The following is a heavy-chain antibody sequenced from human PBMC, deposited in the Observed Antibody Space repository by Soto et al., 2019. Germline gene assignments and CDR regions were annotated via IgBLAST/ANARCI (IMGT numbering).Heavy chain of an antibody. CDR1: GYTFTGYY. CDR2: INPNSGGT. Sequence: ASVKVSCKASGYTFTGYYMHWVRQAPGQGLEWMGWINPNSGGTNYAQKFQGWVTMTRDTSISTAYMELSRLRSGDTAVYYCARGRGYCSGGSCYSPGMDVWGQGTTVTVSS. V-gene: IGHV1-2*04. J-gene: IGHJ6*02. D-gene: IGHD2-15*01. CDR3: ARGRGYCSGGSCYSPGMDV.